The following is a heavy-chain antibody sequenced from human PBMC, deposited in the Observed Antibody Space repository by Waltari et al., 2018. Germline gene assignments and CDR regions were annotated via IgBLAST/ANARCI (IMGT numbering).Heavy chain of an antibody. CDR2: IYHSGST. D-gene: IGHD2-2*01. Sequence: QVQLQESGPGLVKPSETLSLTCAVSGYSISSGYYWGWIRQPPGKGLEWIGSIYHSGSTYYNPSLKSRVTISVDTSKNQFSLKLSSVTAADTAMYYCARQPTYAVLAFDIWGQGTMVTVSS. J-gene: IGHJ3*02. CDR3: ARQPTYAVLAFDI. V-gene: IGHV4-38-2*01. CDR1: GYSISSGYY.